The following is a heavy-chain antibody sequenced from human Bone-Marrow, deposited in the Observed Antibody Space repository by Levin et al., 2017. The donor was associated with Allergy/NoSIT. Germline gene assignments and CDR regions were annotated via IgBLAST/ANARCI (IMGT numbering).Heavy chain of an antibody. CDR2: SKHKAERYTP. V-gene: IGHV3-72*01. Sequence: GESLKISCVTSGFTFTDHYLDWVRQAPGEGLQWVARSKHKAERYTPVYAASVTGSFTVSRDESQNSMYLQMNSLKPEDTAVYFCARSYADGSSFNQPFDVWGRGSLVTVSS. CDR3: ARSYADGSSFNQPFDV. CDR1: GFTFTDHY. J-gene: IGHJ2*01. D-gene: IGHD3-22*01.